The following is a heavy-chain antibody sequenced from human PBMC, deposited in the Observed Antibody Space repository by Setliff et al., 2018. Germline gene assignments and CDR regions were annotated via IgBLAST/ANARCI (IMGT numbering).Heavy chain of an antibody. CDR2: ISSSGNTV. CDR3: AREISVTLVREGGMDV. J-gene: IGHJ6*04. D-gene: IGHD3-10*01. V-gene: IGHV3-11*04. Sequence: GGSLRLSCAASGFTFSDYSMNWIRQDPGKGLEWVSYISSSGNTVDYVDFVKVRFTISRDNAKNSMYLEMNSLIAEDTAVYYCAREISVTLVREGGMDVGGKGTTVTVSA. CDR1: GFTFSDYS.